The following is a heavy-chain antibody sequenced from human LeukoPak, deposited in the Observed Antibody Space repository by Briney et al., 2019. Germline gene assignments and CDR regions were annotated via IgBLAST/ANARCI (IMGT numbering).Heavy chain of an antibody. CDR3: AREPSSRFDY. CDR2: INHSGST. V-gene: IGHV4-34*01. J-gene: IGHJ4*02. CDR1: GGSFSGYY. D-gene: IGHD6-13*01. Sequence: PSETLSLTCAVYGGSFSGYYWSWIRQPPGKGLEWSGEINHSGSTNYNPSLKSRVTISVDTSKNQFSLKLSSVTAADTAVYYCAREPSSRFDYWGQGTLVTVSS.